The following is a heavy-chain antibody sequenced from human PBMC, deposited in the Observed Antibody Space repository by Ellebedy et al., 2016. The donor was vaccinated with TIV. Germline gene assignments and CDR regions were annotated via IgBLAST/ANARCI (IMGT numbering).Heavy chain of an antibody. Sequence: GESLKISCKGSGYSFTSYWIGWVRQMPGKGLEWMGIIYPGDSDTRYSPSFQGQVTISADKSISTAYLQWSSLKASDTAMYYCARHREPHYYGSGSLGDYWGQGTLVTVSS. V-gene: IGHV5-51*01. CDR3: ARHREPHYYGSGSLGDY. J-gene: IGHJ4*02. CDR2: IYPGDSDT. CDR1: GYSFTSYW. D-gene: IGHD3-10*01.